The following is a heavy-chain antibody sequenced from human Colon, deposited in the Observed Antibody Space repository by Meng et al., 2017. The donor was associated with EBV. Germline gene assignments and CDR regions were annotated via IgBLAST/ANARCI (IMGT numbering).Heavy chain of an antibody. Sequence: HLTVSGPGLVMPSQTLSLTCTGSGVSVRSGGYYWTWIRQHPGKGLEWFRHIYYSGSTFYNPSLTRRVIISIDTSKNQFSLNLRSVTAADTAVYYCARVSSGWDYFDYWGQGTLVTVSS. CDR2: IYYSGST. V-gene: IGHV4-31*03. D-gene: IGHD6-19*01. J-gene: IGHJ4*02. CDR1: GVSVRSGGYY. CDR3: ARVSSGWDYFDY.